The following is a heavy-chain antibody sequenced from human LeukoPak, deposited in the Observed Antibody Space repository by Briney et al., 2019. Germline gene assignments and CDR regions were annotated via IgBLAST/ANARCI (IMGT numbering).Heavy chain of an antibody. CDR2: ITGGGVST. D-gene: IGHD3-22*01. CDR1: GFTFSNYA. CDR3: AEDREKVVVTTRPDY. V-gene: IGHV3-23*01. Sequence: PGGSLRLSCAASGFTFSNYAMTWVRQAPGKGLEWVSAITGGGVSTFYADSLKGRFTISRDNSRNTLFLEITSLRAEDTGVYYCAEDREKVVVTTRPDYWGQGTQVIVSS. J-gene: IGHJ4*02.